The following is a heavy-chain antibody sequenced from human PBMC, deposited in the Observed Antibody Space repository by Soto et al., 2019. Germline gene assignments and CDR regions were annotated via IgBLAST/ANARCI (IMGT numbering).Heavy chain of an antibody. V-gene: IGHV1-2*02. CDR1: GYTFTGYY. CDR2: INHNSGDT. Sequence: ASVKVSCKASGYTFTGYYMHWVRRAPGQGLEWMGWINHNSGDTNYAQKFQGRVIMTRDTSISTAYMELSGLRSDDTAVYYCARGFYYDSGYWAAFDIWGQGTMVTVSS. D-gene: IGHD3-22*01. CDR3: ARGFYYDSGYWAAFDI. J-gene: IGHJ3*02.